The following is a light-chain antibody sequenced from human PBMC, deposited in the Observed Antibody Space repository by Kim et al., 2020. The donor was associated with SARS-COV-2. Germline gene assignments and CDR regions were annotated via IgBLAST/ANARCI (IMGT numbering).Light chain of an antibody. CDR2: GTS. J-gene: IGKJ2*01. V-gene: IGKV3-20*01. Sequence: EIVLTQSPGTLSLSPGERATLSCRASQSVTNTYLAWYHQKPGQAPRLLIYGTSRRATGIPDRFSGSGSGTDFTLTISRLEPEDFAVYYCQQYGRSPYTFGQGTKLEI. CDR1: QSVTNTY. CDR3: QQYGRSPYT.